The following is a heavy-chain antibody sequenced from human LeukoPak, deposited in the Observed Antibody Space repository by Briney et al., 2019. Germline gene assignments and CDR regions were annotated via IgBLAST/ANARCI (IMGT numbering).Heavy chain of an antibody. CDR3: AKARGFCSGGSCYNPFDP. CDR1: GFTFSSYA. Sequence: HPGGSLRLSCAASGFTFSSYAMSWVSQAPGKGLEWVSGISGSDGSTYYADSVKGRFTISRGYSKNTLYVQMNSLRAEGTAVYYCAKARGFCSGGSCYNPFDPWGQGTLVTVSS. CDR2: ISGSDGST. V-gene: IGHV3-23*01. J-gene: IGHJ5*02. D-gene: IGHD2-15*01.